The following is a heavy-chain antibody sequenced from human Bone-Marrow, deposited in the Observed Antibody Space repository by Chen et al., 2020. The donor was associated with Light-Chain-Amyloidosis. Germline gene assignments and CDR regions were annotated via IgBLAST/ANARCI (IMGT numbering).Heavy chain of an antibody. Sequence: EVQLVESGGGLVQPGGSLRLSCSASGFTFNDFGLSWVRQAPGKGLEWISFIRGKAYGGTTEYAASVRGRFTISRDDSRGIAYLQMDSLRIDDTAVYYCTRDTAFRSSWYSNYYFEYWGQGSLVTVSS. CDR3: TRDTAFRSSWYSNYYFEY. CDR1: GFTFNDFG. V-gene: IGHV3-49*04. J-gene: IGHJ4*02. CDR2: IRGKAYGGTT. D-gene: IGHD6-13*01.